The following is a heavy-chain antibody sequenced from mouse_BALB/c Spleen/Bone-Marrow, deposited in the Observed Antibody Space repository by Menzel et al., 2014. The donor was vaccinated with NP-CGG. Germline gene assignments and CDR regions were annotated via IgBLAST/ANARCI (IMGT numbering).Heavy chain of an antibody. CDR3: TRHFYGSSYFDY. CDR1: GYTLTDYI. Sequence: VQLQQSGAELVKPGASVKLSCKASGYTLTDYIIHWIKQRSGQGLEWIGWSYPGSGNIKYNEKFKDKATLTADKSSSTVYMELSRLTSEDSAVYFCTRHFYGSSYFDYWGQGTTLTVSS. J-gene: IGHJ2*01. D-gene: IGHD1-1*01. V-gene: IGHV1-62-2*01. CDR2: SYPGSGNI.